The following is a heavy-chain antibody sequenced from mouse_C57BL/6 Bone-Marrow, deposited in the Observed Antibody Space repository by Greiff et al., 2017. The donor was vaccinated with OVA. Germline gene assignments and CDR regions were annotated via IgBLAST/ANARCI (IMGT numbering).Heavy chain of an antibody. J-gene: IGHJ4*01. CDR3: TRGTLYYYAMDY. CDR2: ISSGGDYI. V-gene: IGHV5-9-1*02. D-gene: IGHD1-1*01. Sequence: EVKLVESGEGLVKPGGSLKLSCAASGFTFSSYAMSWVRQTPEKRLEWVAYISSGGDYIYYADTVKGRFTISRDNARNTLYLQMSSLKSEDTAMCYCTRGTLYYYAMDYWGQGTSVTVSS. CDR1: GFTFSSYA.